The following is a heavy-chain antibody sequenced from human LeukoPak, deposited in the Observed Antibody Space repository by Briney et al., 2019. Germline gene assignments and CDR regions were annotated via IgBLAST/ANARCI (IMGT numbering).Heavy chain of an antibody. Sequence: SETLSLTCTVSGGSIGSHYWSWIRQPPGKGLEWIGYIYYSGSTNYNPSLKSRVTISVDTSKNQFSLKLSSVTAADTAVYYCARFYYYDSSGYYHFDYWGQGTLVTVSS. CDR3: ARFYYYDSSGYYHFDY. V-gene: IGHV4-59*11. CDR2: IYYSGST. J-gene: IGHJ4*02. CDR1: GGSIGSHY. D-gene: IGHD3-22*01.